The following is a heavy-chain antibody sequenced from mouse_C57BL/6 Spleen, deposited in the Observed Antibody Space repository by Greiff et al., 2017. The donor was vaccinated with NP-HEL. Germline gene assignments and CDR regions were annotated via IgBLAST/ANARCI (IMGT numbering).Heavy chain of an antibody. CDR2: ISSGSSTI. V-gene: IGHV5-17*01. D-gene: IGHD2-4*01. Sequence: EVQLVESGGGLVKPGGSLKLSCAASGFTFSDYGMHWVRQAPEQGLEWVAYISSGSSTIYYADTVKGRFTISRDNAKNTLFLQMTSLRAEDTAVYYCARDYYDCGVFDYWGQGTTLTVSS. J-gene: IGHJ2*01. CDR3: ARDYYDCGVFDY. CDR1: GFTFSDYG.